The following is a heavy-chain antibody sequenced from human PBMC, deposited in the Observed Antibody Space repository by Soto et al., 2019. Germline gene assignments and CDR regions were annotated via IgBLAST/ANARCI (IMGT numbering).Heavy chain of an antibody. V-gene: IGHV1-8*01. CDR2: MNPNSGNT. J-gene: IGHJ4*02. Sequence: ASVKVSCKASGYTFTSYDINWVRQATGQGLEWMGWMNPNSGNTGYAQKFQGRVTMTRNTSISTAYMELGSLRSEDTAVYYCARVRNYYGSGSYREDYWGQGTLVTVS. CDR3: ARVRNYYGSGSYREDY. CDR1: GYTFTSYD. D-gene: IGHD3-10*01.